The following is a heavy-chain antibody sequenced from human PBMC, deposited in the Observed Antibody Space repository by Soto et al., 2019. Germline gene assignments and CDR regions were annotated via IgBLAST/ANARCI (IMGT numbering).Heavy chain of an antibody. J-gene: IGHJ5*02. CDR3: ARERPDGARLDP. CDR2: IYYSGST. D-gene: IGHD6-6*01. Sequence: QVQLQESGPGLVKPSQTLSLTCTVSGGSISSGDYYWSWIRQPPGKGLEWIGYIYYSGSTYYSPSLKSRVTISVDMSKNQFSLKLSSVTAADTAVYYCARERPDGARLDPWGQGTLVTVSS. V-gene: IGHV4-30-4*01. CDR1: GGSISSGDYY.